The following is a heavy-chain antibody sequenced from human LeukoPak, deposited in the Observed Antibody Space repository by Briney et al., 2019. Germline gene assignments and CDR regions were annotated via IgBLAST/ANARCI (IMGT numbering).Heavy chain of an antibody. V-gene: IGHV1-2*02. Sequence: ASVKVSCKASGYTFTGYYMHWVRQAPGQGLEGMGLINPNSGGTNYAQKFQGRVTMTRDTSISTAYMELSRLRSDDTAVYYCARDRGLYYDILTGLSAYYGMDVWGQGTTVTVSS. CDR1: GYTFTGYY. CDR3: ARDRGLYYDILTGLSAYYGMDV. D-gene: IGHD3-9*01. CDR2: INPNSGGT. J-gene: IGHJ6*02.